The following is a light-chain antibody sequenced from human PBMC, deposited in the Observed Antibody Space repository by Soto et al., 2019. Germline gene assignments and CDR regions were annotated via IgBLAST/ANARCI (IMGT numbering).Light chain of an antibody. J-gene: IGLJ1*01. V-gene: IGLV1-40*01. Sequence: QSVLTQPPSVSGAPGQWVTISCTGSSSNIGAGYDVPWYQQLPGTAPKLLIYGNSNRPSGVPDRFSGSKSGTSASLAITGLQAEDEADDYCQSYDSSLSGSEVFGAGTKVTVL. CDR1: SSNIGAGYD. CDR2: GNS. CDR3: QSYDSSLSGSEV.